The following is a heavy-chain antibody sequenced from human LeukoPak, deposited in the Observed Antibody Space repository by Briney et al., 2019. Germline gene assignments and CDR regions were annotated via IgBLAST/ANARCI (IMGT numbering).Heavy chain of an antibody. CDR1: GYTFTSYD. D-gene: IGHD3-3*01. CDR2: MNPNSGNT. V-gene: IGHV1-8*03. J-gene: IGHJ4*02. Sequence: GASVKVSCKASGYTFTSYDINWVRQATGQGLEWMGWMNPNSGNTGYAQKFQGRVTITRNTSISTAYMELSSLRSEDTAVYYCARVPPRKSGYFAYYFDYWGQGTLVTVSS. CDR3: ARVPPRKSGYFAYYFDY.